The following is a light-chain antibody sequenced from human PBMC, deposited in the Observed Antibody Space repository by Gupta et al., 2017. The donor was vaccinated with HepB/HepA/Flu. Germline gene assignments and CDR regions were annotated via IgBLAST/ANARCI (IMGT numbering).Light chain of an antibody. CDR3: QHDYSYPWT. V-gene: IGKV1-5*03. CDR1: QSISSW. CDR2: KAS. Sequence: DIQMTQPPSTLSASVGDRVTITCRASQSISSWFAWYQQKPGKAPNLLIYKASTIQSGVPSRFSGSGSETKFTLTISSLQPDDFATYYCQHDYSYPWTFGQGTKVEIK. J-gene: IGKJ1*01.